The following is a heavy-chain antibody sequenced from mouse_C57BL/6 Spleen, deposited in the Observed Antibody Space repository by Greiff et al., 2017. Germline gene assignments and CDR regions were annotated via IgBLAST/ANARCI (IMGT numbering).Heavy chain of an antibody. D-gene: IGHD1-1*02. CDR2: IRNKANGYTT. V-gene: IGHV7-3*01. CDR3: ARYVGGYYFDY. CDR1: GFTFTDYY. J-gene: IGHJ2*01. Sequence: EVKLVESGGGLVQPGGSLSLSCAASGFTFTDYYMSWVRQPPGKALEWLGFIRNKANGYTTEYSASVKGRFTISRDNSQSILYLQMNALRAEDRATYYCARYVGGYYFDYWGQGTTLTVSS.